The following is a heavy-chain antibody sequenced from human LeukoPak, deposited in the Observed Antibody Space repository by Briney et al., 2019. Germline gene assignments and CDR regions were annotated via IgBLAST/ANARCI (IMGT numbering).Heavy chain of an antibody. D-gene: IGHD3-10*01. CDR2: INPSGGST. J-gene: IGHJ6*03. Sequence: ASVKVSCKASGYTFTSYYLYWVRQAPGQGLEWMGIINPSGGSTNYAQKFQGRVTMTRDTSTSTVYMELSSLRSGDTAVYYCARGPSITMVRGGQWYYYMDVWGKGTTVTISS. CDR1: GYTFTSYY. CDR3: ARGPSITMVRGGQWYYYMDV. V-gene: IGHV1-46*01.